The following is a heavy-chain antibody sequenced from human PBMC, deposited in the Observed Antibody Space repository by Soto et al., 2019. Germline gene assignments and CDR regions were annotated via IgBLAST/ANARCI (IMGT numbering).Heavy chain of an antibody. Sequence: GGSLRLSCAASAFTFRNYAMSWVRQAPGKGLEWVSAIGDSGATTYYADSVKVRFTISRDNSKNTLYLQMNNLRAEDTAFYYCAKDRSSTSCYGFDYWGPGALVTVSS. D-gene: IGHD2-2*01. CDR3: AKDRSSTSCYGFDY. J-gene: IGHJ4*02. CDR2: IGDSGATT. V-gene: IGHV3-23*01. CDR1: AFTFRNYA.